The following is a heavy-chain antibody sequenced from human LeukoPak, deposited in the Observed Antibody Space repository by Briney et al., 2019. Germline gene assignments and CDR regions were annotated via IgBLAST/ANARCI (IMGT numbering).Heavy chain of an antibody. V-gene: IGHV4-39*07. CDR3: AGLGVMVLVYQFEY. J-gene: IGHJ4*02. D-gene: IGHD2-8*01. Sequence: SETLSLTCDVSGGSITSSEYFWGWIRQPPGKELELIGIISYSGSTDYNPSLKSRVTISTDTSTNQFSLKLTSVTAADTAVYYCAGLGVMVLVYQFEYWGRGTPVTVSS. CDR1: GGSITSSEYF. CDR2: ISYSGST.